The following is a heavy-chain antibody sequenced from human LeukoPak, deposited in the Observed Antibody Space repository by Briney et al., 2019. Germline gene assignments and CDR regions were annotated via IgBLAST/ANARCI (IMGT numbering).Heavy chain of an antibody. CDR2: INSDGNNR. CDR1: GFTFSSYW. Sequence: GGSLRLSCAASGFTFSSYWMHWVRQAPGKGLLWVSLINSDGNNRGYADSVKGRFTVSRDNAKNTLYLQMNSLRAEDTAVYYCARGPYPGSMFLDHWGQGTLVTVSS. CDR3: ARGPYPGSMFLDH. V-gene: IGHV3-74*01. J-gene: IGHJ4*02. D-gene: IGHD3-10*02.